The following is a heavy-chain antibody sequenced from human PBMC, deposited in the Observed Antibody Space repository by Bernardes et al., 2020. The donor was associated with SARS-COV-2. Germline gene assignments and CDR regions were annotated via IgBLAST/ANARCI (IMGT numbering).Heavy chain of an antibody. CDR1: GFSVRSTY. J-gene: IGHJ4*02. Sequence: GGALVLSCAASGFSVRSTYMGWVRQAPGTGLEWVSIIYTGGSTYYADSVEDRFIISRDNSNNTLYLQMNSLRAEDTAVYYCAKDRRYYYGSGTFGTWGQGTLVTVSS. D-gene: IGHD3-10*01. V-gene: IGHV3-66*01. CDR3: AKDRRYYYGSGTFGT. CDR2: IYTGGST.